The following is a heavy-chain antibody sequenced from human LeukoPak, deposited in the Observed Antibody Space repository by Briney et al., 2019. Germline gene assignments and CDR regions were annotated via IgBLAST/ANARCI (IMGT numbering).Heavy chain of an antibody. CDR2: IYHSGST. Sequence: SETLSLTCTVSGGSISSYYWSWIRQPPGKGLEWIGYIYHSGSTYYNPSLKSRVTISVDRSKNQFSLKLSSVTAADTAVYYCARENYDFWSGYSRWFDPWGQGTLVTVSS. J-gene: IGHJ5*02. CDR3: ARENYDFWSGYSRWFDP. CDR1: GGSISSYY. V-gene: IGHV4-59*01. D-gene: IGHD3-3*01.